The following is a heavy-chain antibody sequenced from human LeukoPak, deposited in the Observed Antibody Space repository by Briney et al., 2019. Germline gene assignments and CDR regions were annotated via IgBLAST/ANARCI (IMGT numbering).Heavy chain of an antibody. D-gene: IGHD4-17*01. J-gene: IGHJ3*02. V-gene: IGHV1-69*05. Sequence: ASVKVSCKASGGTFSSYAISWVRQAPGQGLEWMGGIIPIFGTANYAQKFQGRVTITTDESTSTAYMELSSLRSEDTAVYYCARDHDYGRAFDIWGQGTMVTVSS. CDR3: ARDHDYGRAFDI. CDR2: IIPIFGTA. CDR1: GGTFSSYA.